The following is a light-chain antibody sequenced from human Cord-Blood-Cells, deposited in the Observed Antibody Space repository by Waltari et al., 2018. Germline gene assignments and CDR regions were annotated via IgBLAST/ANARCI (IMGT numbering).Light chain of an antibody. CDR3: QQSYSTPRT. J-gene: IGKJ1*01. Sequence: DIQMTQSPSSLSASVGDRVTITCRASQSISSYLNWYQQKPGKAPKLLIYAASILQSGVPSSFSGSGSGTDFTLTISSLQPEDFATYYCQQSYSTPRTFGQGTKVEIK. CDR2: AAS. V-gene: IGKV1-39*01. CDR1: QSISSY.